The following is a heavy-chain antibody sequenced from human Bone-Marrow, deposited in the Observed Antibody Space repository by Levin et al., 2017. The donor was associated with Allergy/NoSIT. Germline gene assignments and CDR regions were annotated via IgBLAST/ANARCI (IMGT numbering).Heavy chain of an antibody. V-gene: IGHV3-23*01. CDR1: GFTFSSYA. D-gene: IGHD3-10*01. CDR3: AKGTMVRGVAWVRFYGMDV. J-gene: IGHJ6*02. CDR2: ISGSGGST. Sequence: GGSLRLSCAASGFTFSSYAMSWVRQAPGKGLEWVSAISGSGGSTYYADSVKGRFTISRDNSKNTLYLQMNSLRAEDTAVYYCAKGTMVRGVAWVRFYGMDVWGQGTTVTVSS.